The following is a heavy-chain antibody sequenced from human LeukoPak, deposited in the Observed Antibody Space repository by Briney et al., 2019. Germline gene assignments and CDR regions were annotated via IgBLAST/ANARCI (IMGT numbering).Heavy chain of an antibody. V-gene: IGHV3-23*01. CDR1: GFTFSSYA. D-gene: IGHD3-16*01. CDR2: ISGGGGGT. CDR3: ARPPFTFGGAVEYYFDY. J-gene: IGHJ4*02. Sequence: GGSLRLSCAASGFTFSSYAMSWVRQAPGKGLEWVSAISGGGGGTYYADSVKGRFAISRDNSKNTLYLQMNSLRAEDTAVYYCARPPFTFGGAVEYYFDYWGQGTLVTVSS.